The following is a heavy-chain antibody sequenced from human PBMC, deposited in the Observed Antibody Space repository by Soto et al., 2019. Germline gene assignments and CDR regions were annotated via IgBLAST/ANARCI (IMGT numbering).Heavy chain of an antibody. J-gene: IGHJ6*02. CDR1: GFTFSSYG. Sequence: PGGSLRLSCAASGFTFSSYGMHWVRQAPGKGLEWVAVIWYDGSNKYYADSVKGRFTISRDNSKNTLYLQMNSLRAEDTAVYYCARVSIQIRFLEWLSQPEYYYYGMDVWGQGTTVTVSS. V-gene: IGHV3-33*01. CDR2: IWYDGSNK. CDR3: ARVSIQIRFLEWLSQPEYYYYGMDV. D-gene: IGHD3-3*01.